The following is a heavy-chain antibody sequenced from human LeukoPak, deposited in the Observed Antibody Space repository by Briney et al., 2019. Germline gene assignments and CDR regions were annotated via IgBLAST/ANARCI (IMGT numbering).Heavy chain of an antibody. D-gene: IGHD6-13*01. J-gene: IGHJ3*02. V-gene: IGHV1-2*02. CDR1: GYTFTSYY. Sequence: GASVKVSCKASGYTFTSYYMHWVRQAPGQGLEWMGWINPNSGGTNYAQKFQGRVTMTRDTSISTAYMELSRLRSDDTAVYYCAREFAGQQLDGNAFDIWGQGTMVTVSS. CDR3: AREFAGQQLDGNAFDI. CDR2: INPNSGGT.